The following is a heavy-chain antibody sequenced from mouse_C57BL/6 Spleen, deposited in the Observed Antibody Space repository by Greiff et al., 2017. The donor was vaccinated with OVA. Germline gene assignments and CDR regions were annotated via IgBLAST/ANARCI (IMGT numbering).Heavy chain of an antibody. CDR3: GVAPNWDAAWFAY. Sequence: VQLQQSGAELASPGASVTLSCKASGYTFTDHIMNWVKKRPGQGLEWIGRIYPVSGETNSNQKFMGKATFSVDRSSSTVYMVLNSLTSEDPAVYYCGVAPNWDAAWFAYWGQGTLVTVSA. CDR1: GYTFTDHI. V-gene: IGHV1-11*01. D-gene: IGHD4-1*01. J-gene: IGHJ3*01. CDR2: IYPVSGET.